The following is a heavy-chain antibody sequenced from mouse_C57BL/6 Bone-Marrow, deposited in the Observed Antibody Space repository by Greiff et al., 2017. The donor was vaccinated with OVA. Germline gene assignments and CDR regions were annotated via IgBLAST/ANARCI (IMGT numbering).Heavy chain of an antibody. J-gene: IGHJ3*01. CDR3: ASHETPLLWLSWFAY. Sequence: VQLKESGAELVKPGASVKLSCKASGYTFTEYTIHWVKQRSGQGLEWIGWFYPGSGSIKYNEKFKDKATLTADKSSSTVYMEISRLTSEDSAVYFCASHETPLLWLSWFAYWGQGTLVTVSA. CDR1: GYTFTEYT. V-gene: IGHV1-62-2*01. CDR2: FYPGSGSI. D-gene: IGHD2-2*01.